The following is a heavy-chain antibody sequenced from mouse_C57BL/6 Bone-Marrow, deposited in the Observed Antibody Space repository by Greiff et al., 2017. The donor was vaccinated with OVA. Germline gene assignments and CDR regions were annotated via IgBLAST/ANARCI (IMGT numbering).Heavy chain of an antibody. CDR1: GFTFSSYA. J-gene: IGHJ3*01. CDR3: TRDPYYGSSLGFAY. D-gene: IGHD1-1*01. Sequence: EVQLVESGEGLVKPGGSLKLSCAASGFTFSSYAMSWVRQTPEKRLEWVAYISSGGDYIYYADTVKGRFTISRDNARNTLYLQMSSLKSEDTAMYYCTRDPYYGSSLGFAYWGQGTLVTVSA. CDR2: ISSGGDYI. V-gene: IGHV5-9-1*02.